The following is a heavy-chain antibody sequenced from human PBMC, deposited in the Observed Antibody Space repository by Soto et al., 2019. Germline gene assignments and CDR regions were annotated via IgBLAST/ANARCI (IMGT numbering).Heavy chain of an antibody. Sequence: QVQLQESGPGLVKPSETLSLTCTVSGGSISSYYWSWIRQPPGKGLEWIGYIYYSGSTNYNPSLKSRVTISVDTSKNQFSLKLSSVTAADTAVYYSASLTDWLLPKFDYCGQGTLVTVSS. CDR2: IYYSGST. CDR1: GGSISSYY. V-gene: IGHV4-59*01. D-gene: IGHD3-3*01. CDR3: ASLTDWLLPKFDY. J-gene: IGHJ4*02.